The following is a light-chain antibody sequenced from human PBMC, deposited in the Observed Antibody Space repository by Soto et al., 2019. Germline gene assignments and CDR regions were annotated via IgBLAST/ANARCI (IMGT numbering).Light chain of an antibody. CDR3: LSYTSSGTYV. V-gene: IGLV2-11*01. Sequence: QSALTQPRSVSGSPGQSVTISCTGTSSDVGGYNYVSWYQQHPGKAPKLMIYDVSNRPSGVSDRFSGSKSGNTASLTISGLQAEDETDYYCLSYTSSGTYVFGTGTKLTVL. J-gene: IGLJ1*01. CDR1: SSDVGGYNY. CDR2: DVS.